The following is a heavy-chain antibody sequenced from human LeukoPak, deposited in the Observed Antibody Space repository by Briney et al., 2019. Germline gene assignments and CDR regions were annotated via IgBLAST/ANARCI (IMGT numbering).Heavy chain of an antibody. CDR2: INHSGST. CDR3: ASANYYDYVWGSYRFDY. Sequence: ASETLSLTCAVYGGSFSGYYWSWIRQPPGKGLEWIGEINHSGSTNYNPSLKSRVTISVDTSKNQFSLKLSSVTAADTAVYYCASANYYDYVWGSYRFDYWGQGTLVTVSS. V-gene: IGHV4-34*01. D-gene: IGHD3-16*02. J-gene: IGHJ4*02. CDR1: GGSFSGYY.